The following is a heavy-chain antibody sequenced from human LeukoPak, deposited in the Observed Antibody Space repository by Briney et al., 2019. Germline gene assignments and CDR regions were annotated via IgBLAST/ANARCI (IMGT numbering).Heavy chain of an antibody. J-gene: IGHJ4*02. CDR3: ARAAAGYYFDY. D-gene: IGHD6-13*01. CDR2: IYSGGST. V-gene: IGHV3-53*01. CDR1: GFTVSSKY. Sequence: GRSLRLSCAASGFTVSSKYMSWVRQASGKGLVWVSVIYSGGSTDYADSVKGRFTISRGNSKNTLYLQMNSLRAEHTGVYYCARAAAGYYFDYWGKGTLVSVSS.